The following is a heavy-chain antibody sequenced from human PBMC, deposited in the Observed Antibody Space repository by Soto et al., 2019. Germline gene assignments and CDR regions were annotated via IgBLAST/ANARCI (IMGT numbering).Heavy chain of an antibody. J-gene: IGHJ4*02. CDR3: TPLALKYTSGWYEFSD. D-gene: IGHD6-19*01. V-gene: IGHV3-15*07. Sequence: EVQLVESGGGLVKPGGALRRSCAASGFTFSNVWMNWVRQAPGKGLEWVGRIKSKTDGGTTDYAAPVKGRFTISRDDSKTTLYLQMNSLKTEDTAVYYCTPLALKYTSGWYEFSDWGQGTLVTVSS. CDR1: GFTFSNVW. CDR2: IKSKTDGGTT.